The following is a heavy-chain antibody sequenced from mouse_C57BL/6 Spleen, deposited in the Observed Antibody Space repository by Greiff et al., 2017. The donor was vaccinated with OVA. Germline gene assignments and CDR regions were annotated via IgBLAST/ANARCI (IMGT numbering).Heavy chain of an antibody. D-gene: IGHD1-1*01. J-gene: IGHJ1*03. Sequence: EVQLQESGPGLVKPSQSLSLTCSVTGYSITSGYYWNWIRQFPGNKLEWMGYISYDGSNNYNPSLKNRISITRDTSKNQFFLKLNSVTTEDTATYYGARVDYYGSSSWYFDVWGTGTTVTVSS. V-gene: IGHV3-6*01. CDR3: ARVDYYGSSSWYFDV. CDR2: ISYDGSN. CDR1: GYSITSGYY.